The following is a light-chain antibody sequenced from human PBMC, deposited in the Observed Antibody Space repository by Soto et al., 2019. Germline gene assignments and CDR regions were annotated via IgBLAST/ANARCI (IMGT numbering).Light chain of an antibody. CDR3: QQSDRTPMYT. J-gene: IGKJ2*01. CDR1: QSITSY. Sequence: DIQMTQSPSSLSASVGDRVTITCRASQSITSYLNWYQQKPGKAPKLLIYAASSLQSGVTSRFSGSGSETDFTLTISSLQPEDFATYYCQQSDRTPMYTFGQGTKLEIK. V-gene: IGKV1-39*01. CDR2: AAS.